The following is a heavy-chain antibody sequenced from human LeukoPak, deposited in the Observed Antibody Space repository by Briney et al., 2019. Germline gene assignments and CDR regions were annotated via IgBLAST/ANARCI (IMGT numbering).Heavy chain of an antibody. J-gene: IGHJ4*02. D-gene: IGHD7-27*01. CDR3: AKNGGLWVSAHWGDS. CDR1: EFTFSSYS. V-gene: IGHV3-48*04. Sequence: GGSLRLSCAASEFTFSSYSMNWVRQAPGKGLEWVSYISSSGSTIYYADSVKGRFTISRDNAKNSLYLQMNSLRAEDTAVYYCAKNGGLWVSAHWGDSWGRGTLVTVSS. CDR2: ISSSGSTI.